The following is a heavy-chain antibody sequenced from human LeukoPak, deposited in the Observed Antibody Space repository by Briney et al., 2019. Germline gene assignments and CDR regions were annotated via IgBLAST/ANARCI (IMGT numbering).Heavy chain of an antibody. CDR3: ARPYYYGSGDYGMDV. Sequence: PSETLSLTCTVSGGSISSGSYYWSWIRQPAGKGLEWIGRIYTSGSTNYNPSLKSRVTISVDTSKNQFSLKLSSVTAADTAVYYCARPYYYGSGDYGMDVWGQGTTVTVSS. J-gene: IGHJ6*02. CDR2: IYTSGST. V-gene: IGHV4-61*02. D-gene: IGHD3-10*01. CDR1: GGSISSGSYY.